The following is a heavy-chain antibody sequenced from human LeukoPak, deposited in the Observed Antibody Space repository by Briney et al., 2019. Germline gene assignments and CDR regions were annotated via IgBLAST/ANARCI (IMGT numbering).Heavy chain of an antibody. CDR1: GFTVSSNY. J-gene: IGHJ4*02. CDR3: ASLTYYYGSGSSPDY. CDR2: IYSGGST. V-gene: IGHV3-66*02. Sequence: GGSLRLSCAASGFTVSSNYMSWVRQAPGKGLEWVSVIYSGGSTYYADSVKGRFTISRDNSKNTLYLQMNSLRAEDTAVYYCASLTYYYGSGSSPDYWGQGALVTVSS. D-gene: IGHD3-10*01.